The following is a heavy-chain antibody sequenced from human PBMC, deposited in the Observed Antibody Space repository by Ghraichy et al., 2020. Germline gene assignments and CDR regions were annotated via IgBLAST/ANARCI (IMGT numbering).Heavy chain of an antibody. Sequence: GGSLRLSCAASGFTFSSYWMHWVRQAPGKGLVWVSRLNSDGSSTNYADSVKGRFTISRDNAKSTLYLQMNSLRAEDTAVYYCAREFSAIPGYWGQGTMVIVSS. CDR1: GFTFSSYW. CDR2: LNSDGSST. J-gene: IGHJ4*02. D-gene: IGHD3-10*01. V-gene: IGHV3-74*01. CDR3: AREFSAIPGY.